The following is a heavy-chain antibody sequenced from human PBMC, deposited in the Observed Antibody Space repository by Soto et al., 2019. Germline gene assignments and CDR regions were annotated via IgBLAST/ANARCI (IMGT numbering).Heavy chain of an antibody. CDR2: ICYDGSNK. D-gene: IGHD3-9*01. J-gene: IGHJ6*02. CDR1: GFTFSSCG. CDR3: ARDTRIEDDILPRPTNYGMHX. Sequence: GGSLRLSCAASGFTFSSCGMHWVRQAPGKGLEWVSVICYDGSNKYYADSVKVRFTISRDNSKNTLYLQMKSLIAEDTAVYYCARDTRIEDDILPRPTNYGMHXWGQGTTVTVS. V-gene: IGHV3-33*01.